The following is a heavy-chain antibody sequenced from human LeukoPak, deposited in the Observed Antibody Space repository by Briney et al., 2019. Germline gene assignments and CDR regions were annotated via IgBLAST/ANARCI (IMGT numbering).Heavy chain of an antibody. V-gene: IGHV3-33*01. Sequence: GSLRLSCAASGFTFSSYGMHWVRQAPGKGLEWVAVIWYDGSNKYYADSVKGRFTISRDNSKNTLYLQMNSLRAEDTAVYYCAGGSAVAGAIDYWGQGTLVTVSS. CDR3: AGGSAVAGAIDY. CDR2: IWYDGSNK. D-gene: IGHD6-19*01. CDR1: GFTFSSYG. J-gene: IGHJ4*02.